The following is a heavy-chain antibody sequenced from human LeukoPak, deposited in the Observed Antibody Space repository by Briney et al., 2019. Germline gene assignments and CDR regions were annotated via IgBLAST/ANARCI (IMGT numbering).Heavy chain of an antibody. V-gene: IGHV3-11*01. Sequence: AGGSLRLSYAASGFTFSGYFMGWARQAPGKGLEWISYISTSGTTVYYADSVRGRFTISRDNAKESLSLHMNSLRVQDAAVYYCVRDPRGEVVWGHRFDLWGQGTLVTVSS. D-gene: IGHD3-16*01. CDR3: VRDPRGEVVWGHRFDL. CDR2: ISTSGTTV. J-gene: IGHJ4*02. CDR1: GFTFSGYF.